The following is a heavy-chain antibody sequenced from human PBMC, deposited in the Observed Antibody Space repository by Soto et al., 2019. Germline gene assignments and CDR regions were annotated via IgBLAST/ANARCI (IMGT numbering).Heavy chain of an antibody. D-gene: IGHD6-13*01. V-gene: IGHV1-8*01. CDR2: MNPNSGNT. CDR1: GYTFTSYD. Sequence: QVQLVQSGAEVKKPGASVKVSCKASGYTFTSYDINWVRQATGQGLEWMGWMNPNSGNTGYAQKFQGRVTMTRNTSIGTAYMELSSLRSEDTAGYYWARASGYSSSWGFDPWGQGTLVTVSS. CDR3: ARASGYSSSWGFDP. J-gene: IGHJ5*02.